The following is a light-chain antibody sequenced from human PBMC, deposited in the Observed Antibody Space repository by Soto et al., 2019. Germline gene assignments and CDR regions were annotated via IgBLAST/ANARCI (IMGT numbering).Light chain of an antibody. J-gene: IGKJ1*01. CDR3: MQALQTRT. Sequence: DIVMTESPLSLPVTPGEPASISCRSSQSLLHSNGYYYLDWYLQKPGQSPQLLIYLGSNRASGDPDRFSGSGSGTDFTLKISRVEAEDVGVYYCMQALQTRTFGQGTKVEIK. V-gene: IGKV2-28*01. CDR1: QSLLHSNGYYY. CDR2: LGS.